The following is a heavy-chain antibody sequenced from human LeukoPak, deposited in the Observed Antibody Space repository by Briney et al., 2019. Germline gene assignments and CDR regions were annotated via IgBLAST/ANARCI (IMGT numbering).Heavy chain of an antibody. J-gene: IGHJ3*02. Sequence: EPGRSLRLSCTASGFTFGDYAMSWFRQAPGRGLEWVGFVRTKAHGATTEYAASVKGRFTISREDSESIAYLQMNSLKTEDTAVYYCTRKEYSGGWYGLGAFDIWGQGTMVTVSS. CDR3: TRKEYSGGWYGLGAFDI. CDR2: VRTKAHGATT. D-gene: IGHD6-19*01. V-gene: IGHV3-49*03. CDR1: GFTFGDYA.